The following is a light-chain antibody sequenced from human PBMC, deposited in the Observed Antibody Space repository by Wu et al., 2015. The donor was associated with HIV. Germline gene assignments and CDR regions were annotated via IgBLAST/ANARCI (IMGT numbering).Light chain of an antibody. CDR1: QGIGTY. V-gene: IGKV1-9*01. J-gene: IGKJ2*01. CDR3: QQVTKYPYT. CDR2: GAS. Sequence: DIQLTQSPSFLSASIGDRVTLSCRARQGIGTYLAWYQQKSGKAPKLLIFGASTLQDGVPSRFSGGGSGTQFTLTINGLQPEDFATYFCQQVTKYPYTFGQGTKVEIK.